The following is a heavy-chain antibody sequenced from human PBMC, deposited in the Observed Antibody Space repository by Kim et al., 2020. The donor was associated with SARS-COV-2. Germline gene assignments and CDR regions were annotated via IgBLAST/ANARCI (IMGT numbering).Heavy chain of an antibody. Sequence: SETLSLTCTVSGGSISSYYWSWIRQPPGKGLEWIGYIYYSGSTNYNPSLKSRVTISVDTSKNQFSLKLSSVTAADTAVYYCASTCGGDCYSFGGFDYWGQGTLVTVSS. V-gene: IGHV4-59*13. CDR2: IYYSGST. J-gene: IGHJ4*02. CDR3: ASTCGGDCYSFGGFDY. D-gene: IGHD2-21*01. CDR1: GGSISSYY.